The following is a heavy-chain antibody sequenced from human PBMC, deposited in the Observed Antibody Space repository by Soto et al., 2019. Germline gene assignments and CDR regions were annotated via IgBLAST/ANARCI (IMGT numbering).Heavy chain of an antibody. Sequence: EVQLVESGGGLVQPGGSLRLSCAASGFTLSTYSMNWVRQAPGKGLEWVSDISSSGTTYYSDSVKGRFTISRDNAKNSLYLQIKNLRAEDTAVYFCARGRPYRSAHYDMDVRRQGTTVTVS. CDR3: ARGRPYRSAHYDMDV. J-gene: IGHJ6*02. CDR1: GFTLSTYS. CDR2: ISSSGTT. D-gene: IGHD3-10*01. V-gene: IGHV3-48*01.